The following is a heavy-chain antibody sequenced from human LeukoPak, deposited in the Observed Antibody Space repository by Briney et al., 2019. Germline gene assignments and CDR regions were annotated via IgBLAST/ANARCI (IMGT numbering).Heavy chain of an antibody. CDR3: ARGLRGRAARWFDP. D-gene: IGHD6-6*01. V-gene: IGHV4-30-4*01. CDR1: GASIRSGDYY. J-gene: IGHJ5*02. Sequence: SETLSLTCTVSGASIRSGDYYWSWIRQPPGKGLEWIGYIYDSGSTYYNPSLKSRITISVDTSENRFSLKLSSVTAADTAVYYCARGLRGRAARWFDPWGQGTLVTVSS. CDR2: IYDSGST.